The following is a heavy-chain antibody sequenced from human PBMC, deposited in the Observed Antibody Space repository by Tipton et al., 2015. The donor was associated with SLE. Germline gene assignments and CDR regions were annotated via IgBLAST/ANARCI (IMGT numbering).Heavy chain of an antibody. CDR3: ARGLRADSTSHFDH. J-gene: IGHJ4*02. Sequence: TLSLTCTVSGGSISGYYWGWIRQTPERGLEWIGYVFYTGETYYAPSLKNRVTISADTSRSQVSLNLRSVTAADTAVYYCARGLRADSTSHFDHWGPGTLVTVSS. D-gene: IGHD6-13*01. CDR1: GGSISGYY. V-gene: IGHV4-59*01. CDR2: VFYTGET.